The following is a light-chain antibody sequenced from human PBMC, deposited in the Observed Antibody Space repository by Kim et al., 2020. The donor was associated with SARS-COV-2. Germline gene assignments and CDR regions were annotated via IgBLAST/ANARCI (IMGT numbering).Light chain of an antibody. Sequence: LSVSPGERATLSCRASQNIRDNLAWYQQKPGQAPRLLIYDASTRATDIPARFSGSGSGTEFTLPISSLQSEDCALYYCQQYNDWRKFGQGTKLEI. V-gene: IGKV3-15*01. J-gene: IGKJ2*01. CDR1: QNIRDN. CDR3: QQYNDWRK. CDR2: DAS.